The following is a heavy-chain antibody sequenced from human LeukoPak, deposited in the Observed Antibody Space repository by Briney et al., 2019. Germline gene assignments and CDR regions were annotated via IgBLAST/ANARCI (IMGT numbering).Heavy chain of an antibody. CDR2: ISSSDGGT. Sequence: GGSLRLSCAGSGFTFSSYAMAWVRQTPEKGLEWVAIISSSDGGTYYIDSVKGRFTISRDNSKNMLNLQMNSLRAEDTAVYYCAKDLWSIGKYAARIFDYWGQGTLVTVSS. J-gene: IGHJ4*02. V-gene: IGHV3-23*01. D-gene: IGHD6-6*01. CDR1: GFTFSSYA. CDR3: AKDLWSIGKYAARIFDY.